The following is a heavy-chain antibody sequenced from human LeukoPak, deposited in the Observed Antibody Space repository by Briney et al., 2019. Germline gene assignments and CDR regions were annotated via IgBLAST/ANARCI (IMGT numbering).Heavy chain of an antibody. J-gene: IGHJ4*02. CDR3: ARPLAGEGLVPAAMPFDY. CDR1: GYTFTSYA. D-gene: IGHD2-2*01. V-gene: IGHV1-3*01. Sequence: ASVKVSCKASGYTFTSYAMHWVRQAPGQRLEWMGWINAGSGNTKYSQKFQGRVTITRDTSASTAYMELSSLRSEDTAVYYCARPLAGEGLVPAAMPFDYWGQGTLVTVSS. CDR2: INAGSGNT.